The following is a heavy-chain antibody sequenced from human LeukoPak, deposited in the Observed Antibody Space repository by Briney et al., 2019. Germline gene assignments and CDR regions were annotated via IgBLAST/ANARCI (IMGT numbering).Heavy chain of an antibody. CDR1: GFTFTSYS. D-gene: IGHD3-9*01. V-gene: IGHV3-23*01. CDR3: AISTDILTGYYRY. Sequence: GGSLRLSCAASGFTFTSYSMSWARQAPGKGLEWVSGTSDRGDYTYYADSVKGRFTISRDNSKNTLYLQMNSLRAEDTAVYYCAISTDILTGYYRYWGQGTLVTVSS. J-gene: IGHJ4*02. CDR2: TSDRGDYT.